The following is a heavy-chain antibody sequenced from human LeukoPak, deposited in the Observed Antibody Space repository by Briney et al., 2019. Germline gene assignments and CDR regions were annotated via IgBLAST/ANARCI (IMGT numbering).Heavy chain of an antibody. CDR3: ARELPDPTYCYGSGSSLRYYYYYMDV. D-gene: IGHD3-10*01. Sequence: SETLSLTCTVSGGSISSYYWSWIRQPAGKGLEWIGRIYTSGSTNYNPSLKSRVTMSVDTSKNQFSLKLSSVTAADTAVYYCARELPDPTYCYGSGSSLRYYYYYMDVWGKGTTVTVSS. CDR2: IYTSGST. V-gene: IGHV4-4*07. CDR1: GGSISSYY. J-gene: IGHJ6*03.